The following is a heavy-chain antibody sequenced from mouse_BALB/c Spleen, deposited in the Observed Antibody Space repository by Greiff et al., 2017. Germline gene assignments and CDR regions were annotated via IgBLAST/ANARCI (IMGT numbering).Heavy chain of an antibody. Sequence: QVTLKVSGPGILQPSQTLSLTCSFSGFSLSTSGMSVGWIRQPSGKGLEWLAHIWWNDDKYYNPALKSRLTISKDTSNNQVFLKIASVVTADTATYYCARINYDAWFAYWGQGTLVTVSA. CDR2: IWWNDDK. V-gene: IGHV8-8*01. D-gene: IGHD2-4*01. J-gene: IGHJ3*01. CDR3: ARINYDAWFAY. CDR1: GFSLSTSGMS.